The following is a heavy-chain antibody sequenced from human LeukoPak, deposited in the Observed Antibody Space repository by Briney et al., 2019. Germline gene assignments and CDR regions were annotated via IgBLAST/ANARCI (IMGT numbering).Heavy chain of an antibody. CDR3: ARGYYSNYRYYYYGMDV. CDR1: GGSFSGYY. Sequence: SETLSLTCAVYGGSFSGYYWSWLRQPPGKGLEWIGEINHSGSTNYNPSLKSRVTISVDTSKNQFSLKLSSVTAADMAVYYCARGYYSNYRYYYYGMDVWGQGTTVTVSS. V-gene: IGHV4-34*01. D-gene: IGHD4-11*01. J-gene: IGHJ6*02. CDR2: INHSGST.